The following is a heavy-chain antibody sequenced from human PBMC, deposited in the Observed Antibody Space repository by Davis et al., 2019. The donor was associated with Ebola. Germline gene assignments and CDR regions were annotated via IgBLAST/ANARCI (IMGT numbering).Heavy chain of an antibody. CDR3: ARTPLAARPLYFDY. J-gene: IGHJ4*02. V-gene: IGHV1-69*13. Sequence: AASVKVSCKASGGTFSSYAISWVRQAPGQGLEWMGGIIPIFGTANYAQKFQGRVTITADESTSTAYMELSSLRSEDTAVYYCARTPLAARPLYFDYWGQGTLVTVSS. D-gene: IGHD6-6*01. CDR1: GGTFSSYA. CDR2: IIPIFGTA.